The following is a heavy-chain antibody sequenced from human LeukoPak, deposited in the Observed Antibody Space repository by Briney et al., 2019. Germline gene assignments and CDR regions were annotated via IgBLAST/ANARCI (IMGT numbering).Heavy chain of an antibody. D-gene: IGHD6-19*01. J-gene: IGHJ5*02. CDR1: GFTFDDYA. Sequence: GGSLRLSCAASGFTFDDYAMHWVRQAPGKGLEWVSGISWNSGSIGYADSVKGRFTISRDNAKNALYLQMNSLRAEDTALYYCAKARGIGSSGGNWFDPWGQGTLVTVSS. V-gene: IGHV3-9*01. CDR3: AKARGIGSSGGNWFDP. CDR2: ISWNSGSI.